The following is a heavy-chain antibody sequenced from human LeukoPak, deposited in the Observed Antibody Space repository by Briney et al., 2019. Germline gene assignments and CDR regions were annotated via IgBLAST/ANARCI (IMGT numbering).Heavy chain of an antibody. V-gene: IGHV4-4*07. CDR1: SGSISDYY. J-gene: IGHJ4*02. Sequence: SETLSLTCTVSSGSISDYYWTWIRQPAGKGLEWIGRIYTTGSTNYNPSLKSRVTMSVDTSKNQFSLRLSSVTAADTAFYYCARVSPVTDSSNIDFWGQGTLVTVSS. CDR2: IYTTGST. CDR3: ARVSPVTDSSNIDF. D-gene: IGHD6-13*01.